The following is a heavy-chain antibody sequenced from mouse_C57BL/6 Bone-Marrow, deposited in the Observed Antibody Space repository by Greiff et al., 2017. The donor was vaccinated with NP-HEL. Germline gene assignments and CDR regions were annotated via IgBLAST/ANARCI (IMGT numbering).Heavy chain of an antibody. CDR2: IYPGSGST. CDR3: ARGGGIYYGPWFAY. V-gene: IGHV1-55*01. CDR1: GYTFTSYW. Sequence: QVHVKQPGAELVKPGASVKMSCKASGYTFTSYWITWVKQRPGQGLEWIGDIYPGSGSTNYNEKFKSKATLTVDTSSSTASLPLSSLTSEDSAVYYCARGGGIYYGPWFAYWGQGTLVTVSA. J-gene: IGHJ3*01. D-gene: IGHD2-1*01.